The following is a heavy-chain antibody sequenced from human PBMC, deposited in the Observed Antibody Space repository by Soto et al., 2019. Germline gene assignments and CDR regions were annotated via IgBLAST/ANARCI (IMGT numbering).Heavy chain of an antibody. CDR1: GDSISSSTYY. Sequence: SETLSLTCTVSGDSISSSTYYWGWIRQPPGKGLEWIGSMFYSGKTYYNPSLKSRVTLSIDTSKNQFSMKLNSVTAADSAVYYCVSPEGYYDSSGYTLDYWGQGTLVTVSS. V-gene: IGHV4-39*01. J-gene: IGHJ4*02. CDR2: MFYSGKT. CDR3: VSPEGYYDSSGYTLDY. D-gene: IGHD3-22*01.